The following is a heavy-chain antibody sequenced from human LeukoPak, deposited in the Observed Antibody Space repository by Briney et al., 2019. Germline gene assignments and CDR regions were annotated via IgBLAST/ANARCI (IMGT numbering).Heavy chain of an antibody. CDR2: ISSSSRTI. CDR1: GFTLSSYS. CDR3: ARDTLDY. J-gene: IGHJ4*02. V-gene: IGHV3-48*02. Sequence: GGSLRPSCAASGFTLSSYSMNWVRQAPGKGLEWVSYISSSSRTIYYADSVKGRFTISRDNAKNALYLQMNSLRDEDTALYFCARDTLDYWGQGTLVTVSS.